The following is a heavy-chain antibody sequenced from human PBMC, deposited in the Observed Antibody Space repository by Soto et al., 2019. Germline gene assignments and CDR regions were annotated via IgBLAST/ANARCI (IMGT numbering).Heavy chain of an antibody. V-gene: IGHV3-30-3*01. J-gene: IGHJ6*02. CDR3: ARDIIPGLIAATTPYYYYYGMDV. D-gene: IGHD5-12*01. CDR2: ISYDGSNK. CDR1: GFTFSSYA. Sequence: GGSLRLSCAASGFTFSSYAMHWVRQAPGKGLEWVAVISYDGSNKYYADSVKGRFTISRDNSKNTLYLQMNSLRAEDTAVYYCARDIIPGLIAATTPYYYYYGMDVWGQGTTVTVSS.